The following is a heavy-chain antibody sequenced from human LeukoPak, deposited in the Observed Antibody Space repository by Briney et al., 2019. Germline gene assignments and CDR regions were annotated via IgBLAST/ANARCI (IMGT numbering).Heavy chain of an antibody. V-gene: IGHV3-21*01. J-gene: IGHJ4*02. Sequence: GGSLRLSCAASGFTFSSYSMNWVRQAPGKGLEWVSSISSSSSYIYYADSVKGRFTISRDNAKNSLYLQMNSLGAEDTAVYYCARDGGDYDILTGYGYWGQGTLVTVSS. CDR2: ISSSSSYI. D-gene: IGHD3-9*01. CDR3: ARDGGDYDILTGYGY. CDR1: GFTFSSYS.